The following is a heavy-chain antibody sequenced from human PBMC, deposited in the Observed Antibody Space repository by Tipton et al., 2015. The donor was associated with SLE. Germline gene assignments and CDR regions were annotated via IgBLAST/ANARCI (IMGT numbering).Heavy chain of an antibody. J-gene: IGHJ4*02. CDR3: ARGGSSSWYYFDY. CDR2: IYYSGST. V-gene: IGHV4-39*01. D-gene: IGHD6-13*01. Sequence: TLSLTCTVSGGSISSSSYYWGWIRQPPGKGLEWIGSIYYSGSTYYNPSLKSRVTISVDTSKNQFSLKLSSVTAADTAVYYCARGGSSSWYYFDYWGQGTLVTVSS. CDR1: GGSISSSSYY.